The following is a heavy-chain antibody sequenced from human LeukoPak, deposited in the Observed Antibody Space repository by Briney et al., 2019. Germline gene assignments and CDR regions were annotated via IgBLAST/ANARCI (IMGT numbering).Heavy chain of an antibody. D-gene: IGHD2-2*01. CDR2: ISYDGSNK. Sequence: PGGSLRLSCAASGFTFSSYGMHWVRQAPGKGLEWVAVISYDGSNKYYADSVKGRFTISRDNSKNTLYLQMNSLRAEDTAVYYCAKGAPYYCSSTSCPPGFDYWGQGTLVTVSS. CDR3: AKGAPYYCSSTSCPPGFDY. CDR1: GFTFSSYG. J-gene: IGHJ4*02. V-gene: IGHV3-30*18.